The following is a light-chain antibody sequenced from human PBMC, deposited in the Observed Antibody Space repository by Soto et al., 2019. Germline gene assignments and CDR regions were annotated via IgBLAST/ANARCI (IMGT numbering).Light chain of an antibody. V-gene: IGLV1-44*01. CDR2: RNH. J-gene: IGLJ2*01. CDR1: RPNIGSNL. CDR3: GAWDDSLRAVV. Sequence: QSVLTQSPSVSVTPGQRVTISGSGRRPNIGSNLVSGYQQLPGTAPTLLIWRNHQRPSGVPDRFSGSKCGTSGSLASSGPQSEDEGDYYCGAWDDSLRAVVFGGGPKLTVL.